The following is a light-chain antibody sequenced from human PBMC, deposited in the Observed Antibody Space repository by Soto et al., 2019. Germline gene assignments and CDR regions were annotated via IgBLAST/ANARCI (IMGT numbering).Light chain of an antibody. J-gene: IGKJ5*01. Sequence: EIVLTQSPGTLSLSPGERATLSCRASQTVDTNYLAWYQQIPGQAPRLLIYDASNRATGIPARFSGSGSGTDFTRTISSLESEDFAVYYCQQRSNFITFGQGKRLEIK. CDR3: QQRSNFIT. CDR1: QTVDTNY. V-gene: IGKV3-11*01. CDR2: DAS.